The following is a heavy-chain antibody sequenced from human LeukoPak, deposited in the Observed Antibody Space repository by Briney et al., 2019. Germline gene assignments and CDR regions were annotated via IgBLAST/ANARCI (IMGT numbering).Heavy chain of an antibody. V-gene: IGHV5-51*01. J-gene: IGHJ6*01. D-gene: IGHD3-10*01. CDR3: ARQALWFGELFDYYGMDV. Sequence: GESLKISCKGSGYSFTSYWIGWERQMPGKGLEWMGIIYPGDSDTRYSPSFQGQVTISADKSISTAYLQWSSLKASDTAMYYCARQALWFGELFDYYGMDVWGQGTTVTVSS. CDR2: IYPGDSDT. CDR1: GYSFTSYW.